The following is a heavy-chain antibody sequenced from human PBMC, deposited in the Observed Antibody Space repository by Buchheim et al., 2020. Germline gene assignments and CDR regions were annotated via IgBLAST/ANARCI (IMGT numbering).Heavy chain of an antibody. Sequence: EVQMVESGGDLVQPGGSLRLSCAASGFTFSSYGMNCVRQAPGKGLEWISYISSSGSIIHNEDSVKGRFTISRDNDKNSMFLQRNRLKAEDTAVYYCARSDFWSGKTDYWGQGTL. CDR3: ARSDFWSGKTDY. V-gene: IGHV3-48*03. D-gene: IGHD3-3*01. CDR2: ISSSGSII. CDR1: GFTFSSYG. J-gene: IGHJ4*02.